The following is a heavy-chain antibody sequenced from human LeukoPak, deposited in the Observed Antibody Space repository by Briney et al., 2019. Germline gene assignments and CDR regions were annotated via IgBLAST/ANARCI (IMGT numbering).Heavy chain of an antibody. V-gene: IGHV3-9*01. CDR2: ISWNSGSI. CDR3: AKDISLGFRWSTFDF. Sequence: GGSLRLSCAASGFTFSSYSMNWVRQAPGKGLEWVSGISWNSGSIGYADSVKGRFTISRDNAKNSLYLQMNSLRAEDTALYYCAKDISLGFRWSTFDFWGQGTLVTVSS. D-gene: IGHD6-13*01. CDR1: GFTFSSYS. J-gene: IGHJ4*02.